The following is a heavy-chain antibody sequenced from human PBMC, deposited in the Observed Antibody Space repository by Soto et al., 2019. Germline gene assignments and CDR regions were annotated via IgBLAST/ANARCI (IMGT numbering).Heavy chain of an antibody. J-gene: IGHJ3*02. CDR1: GFTFSSYA. Sequence: EVQLLESGGGLVQPAGSLRLSCAASGFTFSSYAMSWVRQAPGKGLEWVSAISGSGGSTYYADSVKGRFTISRDNSKNTLYLQMNSLRAEDTAVYYCAVYCSSTSCYTYAFDIWGQGTMVTVSS. CDR2: ISGSGGST. CDR3: AVYCSSTSCYTYAFDI. V-gene: IGHV3-23*01. D-gene: IGHD2-2*02.